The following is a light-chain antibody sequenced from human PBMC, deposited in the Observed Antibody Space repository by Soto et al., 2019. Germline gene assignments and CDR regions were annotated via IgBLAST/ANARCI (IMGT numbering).Light chain of an antibody. CDR3: LQKYFYPFT. Sequence: IQMTQSPSSLSASVVDRVTITFRASQIIKSYLNWYQQKPGKAPKLLIYAASNLQSGVPARFSGSGSGTDFTLTISSLQPEDFATYYCLQKYFYPFTFGPGTKVDIK. CDR2: AAS. J-gene: IGKJ3*01. CDR1: QIIKSY. V-gene: IGKV1-6*02.